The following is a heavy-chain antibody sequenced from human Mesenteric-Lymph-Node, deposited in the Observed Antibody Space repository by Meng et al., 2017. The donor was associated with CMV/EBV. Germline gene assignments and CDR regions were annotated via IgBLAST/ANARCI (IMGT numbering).Heavy chain of an antibody. Sequence: ETLSLTCAASGFTFSSYSMNWVRQAPGKGLEWVSSISSSSSYIYYADSVKGRFTISRDNAKNSLYLQMNSLRAEDTAVYYCARDWCYDSSGYYCNWGQGTLVTVSS. CDR1: GFTFSSYS. J-gene: IGHJ4*02. V-gene: IGHV3-21*01. CDR3: ARDWCYDSSGYYCN. D-gene: IGHD3-22*01. CDR2: ISSSSSYI.